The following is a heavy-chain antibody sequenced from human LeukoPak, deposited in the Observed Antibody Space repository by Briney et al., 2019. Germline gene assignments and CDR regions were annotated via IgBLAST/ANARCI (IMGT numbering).Heavy chain of an antibody. J-gene: IGHJ5*02. D-gene: IGHD3-3*01. V-gene: IGHV4-31*03. CDR2: IYYSGST. CDR1: GGSISSGGYY. CDR3: ASGGAYYDFWSGYYPGPDNWFDP. Sequence: SETLSLTCTVSGGSISSGGYYWSWIRQHPGKGLEWIGYIYYSGSTYYNPSLKSRVTISVDTSKNQFSLKLSSVTAADTAVYYCASGGAYYDFWSGYYPGPDNWFDPWGQGTLVTVSS.